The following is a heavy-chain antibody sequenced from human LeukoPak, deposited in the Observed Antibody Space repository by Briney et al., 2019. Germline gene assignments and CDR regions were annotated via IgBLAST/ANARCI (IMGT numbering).Heavy chain of an antibody. CDR3: VGGYDRED. D-gene: IGHD5-12*01. J-gene: IGHJ4*02. Sequence: PGGSLRLSCVASGFPFSKFWMAWVRQAPGKGLEWVANIKHDGSTKNYVDSVKGRFTISRDNAKSSLYPQMNSLRGEDTAVYYCVGGYDREDWGQGTLVTVSS. V-gene: IGHV3-7*01. CDR2: IKHDGSTK. CDR1: GFPFSKFW.